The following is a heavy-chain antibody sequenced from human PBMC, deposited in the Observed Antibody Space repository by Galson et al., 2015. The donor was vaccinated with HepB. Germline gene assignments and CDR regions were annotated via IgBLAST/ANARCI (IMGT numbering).Heavy chain of an antibody. CDR2: ISYDGSNK. CDR1: GFTFSSYG. J-gene: IGHJ5*02. D-gene: IGHD6-6*01. V-gene: IGHV3-30*18. CDR3: AKDKIAARHNWFDP. Sequence: SLRLSCAASGFTFSSYGMHWVRQAPGKGLEWVAVISYDGSNKYYADSVKGRFTISRDNSKNTLYLQMNSLRAEDTAVYYCAKDKIAARHNWFDPWGQGTLVTVSS.